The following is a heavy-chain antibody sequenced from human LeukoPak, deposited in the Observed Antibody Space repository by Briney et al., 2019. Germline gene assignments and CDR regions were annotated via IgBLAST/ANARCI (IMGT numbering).Heavy chain of an antibody. CDR2: IYHSGST. V-gene: IGHV4-30-2*01. Sequence: SQTLSLTCTVSGGSISSGGYYWRWIRQPPGKGLEWIGYIYHSGSTYYNPSLKSRVTISVDRSKNQFSLKLSSVTAADTAVYYCASLGSEGYCSSTSCYPTDYWGQGTLVTVSS. CDR1: GGSISSGGYY. D-gene: IGHD2-2*01. CDR3: ASLGSEGYCSSTSCYPTDY. J-gene: IGHJ4*02.